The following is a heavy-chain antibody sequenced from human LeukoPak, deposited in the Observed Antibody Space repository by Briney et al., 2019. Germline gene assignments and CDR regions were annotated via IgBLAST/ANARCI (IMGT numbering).Heavy chain of an antibody. CDR2: IYYSGST. Sequence: PSETLSLTCTVSGGSISSYYWSWIRQPPGKGLEWIGYIYYSGSTNYNPSLKSRVTMSVDTSKNQFSLKLSSVTAADTAVYYCARGLLVEDYFDYWGQGTLVTVSS. D-gene: IGHD6-6*01. CDR1: GGSISSYY. V-gene: IGHV4-59*01. CDR3: ARGLLVEDYFDY. J-gene: IGHJ4*02.